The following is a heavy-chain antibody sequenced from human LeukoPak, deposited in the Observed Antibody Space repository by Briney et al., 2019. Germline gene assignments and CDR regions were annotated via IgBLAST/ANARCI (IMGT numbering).Heavy chain of an antibody. Sequence: PSETLSLTCTVSGGSLSSYYWSWIRQPPGKGLEGIGHIYYSGSTNYNPSLKSRATISVDTSKNQLSLKLSSVTAADTAVYYCARGMTTVTLNFDYWGQGTLVTVSS. J-gene: IGHJ4*02. V-gene: IGHV4-59*08. D-gene: IGHD4-17*01. CDR3: ARGMTTVTLNFDY. CDR1: GGSLSSYY. CDR2: IYYSGST.